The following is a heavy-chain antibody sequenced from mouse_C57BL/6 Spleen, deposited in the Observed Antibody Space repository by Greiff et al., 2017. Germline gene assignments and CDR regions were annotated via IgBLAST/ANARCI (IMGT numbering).Heavy chain of an antibody. Sequence: EVHLVESEGGLVQPGSSMKLSCTASGFTFSDYYMAWVRQVPEKGLEWVANINYDGSSTYYLDSLKSRFIISRDNAKNILYLQMSSLKSEDTATYYCARYFYYDYDGLYYYAMDYWGQGTSVTVSS. CDR1: GFTFSDYY. CDR2: INYDGSST. CDR3: ARYFYYDYDGLYYYAMDY. V-gene: IGHV5-16*01. J-gene: IGHJ4*01. D-gene: IGHD2-4*01.